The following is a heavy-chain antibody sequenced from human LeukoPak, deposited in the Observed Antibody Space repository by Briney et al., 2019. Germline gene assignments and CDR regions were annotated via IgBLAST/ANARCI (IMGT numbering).Heavy chain of an antibody. V-gene: IGHV4-39*01. CDR2: IYYSGST. CDR3: ARLGIQLWYTGS. D-gene: IGHD5-18*01. Sequence: SETLSLTCTVSGGSISSSSYCWGWIRQPPGKGLEWIGSIYYSGSTYYNPSLKSRVTISVDTSKNQFSLKLSSVTAADTAVYYCARLGIQLWYTGSWGQGTLVTVSS. J-gene: IGHJ5*02. CDR1: GGSISSSSYC.